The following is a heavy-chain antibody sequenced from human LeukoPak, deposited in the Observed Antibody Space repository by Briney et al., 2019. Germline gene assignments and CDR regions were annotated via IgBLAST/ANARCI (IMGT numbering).Heavy chain of an antibody. CDR2: ISNDGSNK. J-gene: IGHJ4*02. CDR1: GFTFSSYG. CDR3: AKDFGSYGYFVVDY. D-gene: IGHD5-18*01. Sequence: PGRSLRLSCVASGFTFSSYGMHWVRQAPGKGLEWVAVISNDGSNKYYADSVKGRFTISRDNSKNTLYLQMNSLRAEDTAVYYCAKDFGSYGYFVVDYWGQGTLVTVSS. V-gene: IGHV3-30*18.